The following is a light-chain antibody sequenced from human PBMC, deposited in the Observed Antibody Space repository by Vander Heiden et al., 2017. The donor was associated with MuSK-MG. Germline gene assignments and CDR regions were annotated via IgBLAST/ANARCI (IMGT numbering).Light chain of an antibody. J-gene: IGKJ4*01. CDR1: QTVTTY. CDR3: QQSYTYFT. Sequence: DIQMTQSPSSLSASVGDRVTITCRASQTVTTYLNWYQQKPGKAPKLLIYAASSLQTGVPSRFSGSGSGTDFTLTINRLHPEDFATYYCQQSYTYFTFGGGTKVEIK. V-gene: IGKV1-39*01. CDR2: AAS.